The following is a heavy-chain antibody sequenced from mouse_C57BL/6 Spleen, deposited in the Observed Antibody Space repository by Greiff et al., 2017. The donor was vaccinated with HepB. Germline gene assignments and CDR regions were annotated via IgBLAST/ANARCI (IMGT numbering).Heavy chain of an antibody. CDR1: GYTFTDYY. V-gene: IGHV1-26*01. D-gene: IGHD2-4*01. CDR2: INPNNGGT. CDR3: AREFDYKNYFDY. J-gene: IGHJ2*01. Sequence: EVQLQQSGPELVKPGASVKISCKASGYTFTDYYMNWVKQSHGKSLEWIGDINPNNGGTSYNQKFKGKATLTVDKSSSTAYMELRSLTSEDSAVYYCAREFDYKNYFDYWGQGTTLTVSS.